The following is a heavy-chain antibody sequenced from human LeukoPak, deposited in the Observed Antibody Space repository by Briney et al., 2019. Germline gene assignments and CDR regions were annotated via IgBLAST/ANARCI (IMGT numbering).Heavy chain of an antibody. CDR1: GFTVSGNY. V-gene: IGHV3-53*01. D-gene: IGHD5-18*01. J-gene: IGHJ4*02. Sequence: QAGGSLRLSCAASGFTVSGNYMNWVRHAPGKGLDWVSVIYSGGSTNYADSVKGRFTISRDNSKNTLYLQMNSLRAEDTAVYYCIYGYTLDFWGQGTLVTVSS. CDR2: IYSGGST. CDR3: IYGYTLDF.